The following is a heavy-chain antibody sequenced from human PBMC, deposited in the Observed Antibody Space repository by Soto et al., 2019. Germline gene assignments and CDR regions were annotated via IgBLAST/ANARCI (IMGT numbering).Heavy chain of an antibody. D-gene: IGHD2-2*01. CDR2: ISYDGNTK. CDR3: ANQVRAGQ. J-gene: IGHJ4*02. Sequence: QVQLVESGGGVVLPGRSLRLSCAASGFIFSSSGMHWVRQAPGKGLEWVAVISYDGNTKYYADSVKGRFTISRDNSKNTLYLQMTSLRVEDTAVYYCANQVRAGQWGQGTLVTVSS. V-gene: IGHV3-30*18. CDR1: GFIFSSSG.